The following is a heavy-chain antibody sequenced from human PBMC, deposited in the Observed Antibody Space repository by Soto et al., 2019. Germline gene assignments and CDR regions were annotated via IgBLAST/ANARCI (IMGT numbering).Heavy chain of an antibody. D-gene: IGHD5-12*01. V-gene: IGHV3-74*01. CDR3: AREGRWLQLHAFDI. J-gene: IGHJ3*02. CDR2: INSDGSST. Sequence: EVQLVESGGGLVQPGGSLRLSCAASGFTFSSYWMHWVRQAPGKGLVWVSRINSDGSSTSYADSVKGRFTISRDNAKNTLYLQMNSLRAEDTAVYYCAREGRWLQLHAFDIWGQGTMVTVSS. CDR1: GFTFSSYW.